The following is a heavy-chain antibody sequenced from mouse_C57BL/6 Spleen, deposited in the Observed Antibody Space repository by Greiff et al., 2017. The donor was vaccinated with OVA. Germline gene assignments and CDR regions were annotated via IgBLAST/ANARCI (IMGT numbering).Heavy chain of an antibody. V-gene: IGHV1-74*01. CDR1: GYTFTSYW. CDR3: AIGTVVATEYLDY. J-gene: IGHJ2*01. Sequence: QVQLQQPGAELVKPGASVKVSCKASGYTFTSYWMHWVKQRPGQGLEWIGRIHPSGSDTNYNQKFKGKATLTVDKSSSTAYMQLSSLTSEDSAVYYCAIGTVVATEYLDYWGKGTTLTVSS. CDR2: IHPSGSDT. D-gene: IGHD1-1*01.